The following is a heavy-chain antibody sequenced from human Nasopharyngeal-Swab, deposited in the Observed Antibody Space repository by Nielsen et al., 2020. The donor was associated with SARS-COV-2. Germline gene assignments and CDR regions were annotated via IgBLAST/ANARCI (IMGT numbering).Heavy chain of an antibody. D-gene: IGHD4-23*01. Sequence: ASVKVSCKVSGYTLTELSMHWVRQAPGKGLEWMGGFDPEDGETIYAQKFQGRVTMTEDTSTDTAHMELSSLRSEDTAVYYCATLSYGGNSPHVIWGQGTLVTVSS. J-gene: IGHJ4*02. V-gene: IGHV1-24*01. CDR1: GYTLTELS. CDR2: FDPEDGET. CDR3: ATLSYGGNSPHVI.